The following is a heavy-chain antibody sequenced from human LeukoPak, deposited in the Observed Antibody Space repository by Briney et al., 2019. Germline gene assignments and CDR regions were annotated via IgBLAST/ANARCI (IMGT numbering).Heavy chain of an antibody. CDR2: INAGNGNT. V-gene: IGHV1-3*01. Sequence: ASVKVSCKASGYTFTRYAMHRVRQAPGQRLEWMGWINAGNGNTKYSQKFQGRVTITRDTSASTAYMELSSLRSEDTAVYYCAREGPDYYFDYWGQGTLVTVSS. CDR1: GYTFTRYA. J-gene: IGHJ4*02. CDR3: AREGPDYYFDY.